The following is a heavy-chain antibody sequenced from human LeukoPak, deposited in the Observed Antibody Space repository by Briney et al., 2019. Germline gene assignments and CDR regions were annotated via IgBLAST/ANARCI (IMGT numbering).Heavy chain of an antibody. CDR3: ARGHTIFGVVNRGNYYYYMDV. V-gene: IGHV1-3*01. CDR2: INAGNGNT. CDR1: GYTFTSYA. Sequence: ASVKVSCKASGYTFTSYAMHWVRQAPGQRLEWMGWINAGNGNTKYSQKFQGRVTITRDTSASTAYMELSSLRSEDTAVYYCARGHTIFGVVNRGNYYYYMDVWGKGTTVTVSS. D-gene: IGHD3-3*01. J-gene: IGHJ6*03.